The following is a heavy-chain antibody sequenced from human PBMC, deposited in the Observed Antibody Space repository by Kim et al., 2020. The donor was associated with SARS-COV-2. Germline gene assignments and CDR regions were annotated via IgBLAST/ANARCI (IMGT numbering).Heavy chain of an antibody. CDR2: IRSKSYGGTT. D-gene: IGHD6-6*01. CDR1: GFTFGDYG. Sequence: GGSLRLSCTASGFTFGDYGTSWFRQAPGKGLQWVGFIRSKSYGGTTEYAASVKDRFTISRDDSKSIAYLQMNSLNTEDTAVYYCTRRRSSYDDYWGQGTQVTVSS. J-gene: IGHJ4*02. CDR3: TRRRSSYDDY. V-gene: IGHV3-49*03.